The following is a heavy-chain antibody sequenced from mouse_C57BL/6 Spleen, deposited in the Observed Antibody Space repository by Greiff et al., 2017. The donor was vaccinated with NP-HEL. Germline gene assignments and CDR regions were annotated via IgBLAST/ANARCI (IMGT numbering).Heavy chain of an antibody. CDR1: GYSFTDYN. Sequence: EVKLQESGPELVKPGASVKISCKASGYSFTDYNMNWVKQSNGKSLEWIGVINPNYGTTSYNQKFKGKATLTVDQSSSTAYMQLNSLTSEDSAVYYCARSGIYGNFHVGWGQGTTLTVSS. V-gene: IGHV1-39*01. CDR2: INPNYGTT. D-gene: IGHD2-1*01. J-gene: IGHJ2*01. CDR3: ARSGIYGNFHVG.